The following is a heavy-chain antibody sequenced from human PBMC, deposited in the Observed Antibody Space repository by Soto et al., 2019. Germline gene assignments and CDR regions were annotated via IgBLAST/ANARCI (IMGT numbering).Heavy chain of an antibody. CDR1: GGSISTYY. J-gene: IGHJ6*02. V-gene: IGHV4-59*01. D-gene: IGHD6-13*01. CDR2: IYYSGST. Sequence: SETLSLTCTVSGGSISTYYWSWIRQPPGKGLEWIGYIYYSGSTNYNPSLKSRVTISVDTSKNQFSLKLSSVTAADTAVYYCARAPGGYSSSFYYYGLDVWRQGPTVTVSS. CDR3: ARAPGGYSSSFYYYGLDV.